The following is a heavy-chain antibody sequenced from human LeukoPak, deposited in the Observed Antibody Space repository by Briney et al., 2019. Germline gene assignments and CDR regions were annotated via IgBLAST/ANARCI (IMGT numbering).Heavy chain of an antibody. J-gene: IGHJ4*02. CDR3: ARDRDSNYRFDS. CDR2: ISSSGGTI. D-gene: IGHD4-11*01. V-gene: IGHV3-11*01. CDR1: GLTFSDYY. Sequence: PGGSLRLSCAASGLTFSDYYMSWIRQTPGKGLEWVSCISSSGGTIYYADSVKGRFTISRDNAKNSLYLQMNSLRAEDTAVYCCARDRDSNYRFDSWGQGTLVTVSS.